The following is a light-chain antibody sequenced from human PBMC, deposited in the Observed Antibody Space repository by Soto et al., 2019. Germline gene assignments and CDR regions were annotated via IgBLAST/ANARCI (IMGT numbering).Light chain of an antibody. CDR1: HRVSSY. CDR2: DAS. J-gene: IGKJ5*01. CDR3: KQRSSAIT. Sequence: EIFMAQSPTPPALSSGESPTPSRSPSHRVSSYLAWYQQQPGQDPRLLIYDASNSATGPPARFSGSGSGTDFTLTISSLEPEEFAVYYCKQRSSAITVGQGKRLEIK. V-gene: IGKV3-11*01.